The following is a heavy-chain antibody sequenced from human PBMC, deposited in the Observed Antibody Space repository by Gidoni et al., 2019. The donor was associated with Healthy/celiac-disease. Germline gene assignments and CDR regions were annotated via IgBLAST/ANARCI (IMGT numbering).Heavy chain of an antibody. D-gene: IGHD4-17*01. CDR1: GGYISSSSYY. CDR2: IYYSGST. V-gene: IGHV4-39*01. CDR3: ARLWLSPTGHGLGWFDP. J-gene: IGHJ5*02. Sequence: QLQLQESGPGLAKPSETLSLTCTVSGGYISSSSYYWGWIRQPPGQGLEWIGSIYYSGSTYYNPSLKSRVPISVDTPKNQFSLKLSSVTAADTAVYYCARLWLSPTGHGLGWFDPWGQGTLVTVSS.